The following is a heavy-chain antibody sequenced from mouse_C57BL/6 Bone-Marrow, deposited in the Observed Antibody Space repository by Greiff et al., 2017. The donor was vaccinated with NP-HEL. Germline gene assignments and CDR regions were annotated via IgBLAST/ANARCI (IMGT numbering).Heavy chain of an antibody. Sequence: QVQLQQPGAELVRPGSSVKLSCKASGYTFTSYWMDWVKQRPGQGLEWIGNIYPSDSETHYNQKFKDKATLTVDKSSSTAYMQLSSLTSEDSAVYYWASLYGSSYPWYFDVWGTGTTVTVSS. CDR2: IYPSDSET. J-gene: IGHJ1*03. CDR3: ASLYGSSYPWYFDV. D-gene: IGHD1-1*01. V-gene: IGHV1-61*01. CDR1: GYTFTSYW.